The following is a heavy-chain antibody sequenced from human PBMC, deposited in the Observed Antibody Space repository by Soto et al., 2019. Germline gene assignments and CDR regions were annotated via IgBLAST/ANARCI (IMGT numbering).Heavy chain of an antibody. CDR3: ARDVQVYNCNYYYGMDC. CDR1: GFTFSSYW. CDR2: IKQDGSEK. V-gene: IGHV3-7*05. J-gene: IGHJ6*02. Sequence: GGSLRLSCAASGFTFSSYWMSWVRQAPGKGLEWVANIKQDGSEKYYVDSVKGRFTISRDNAKNSLYLQMNSLRAEDTAVYYCARDVQVYNCNYYYGMDCWGQGTTVPVSS. D-gene: IGHD1-20*01.